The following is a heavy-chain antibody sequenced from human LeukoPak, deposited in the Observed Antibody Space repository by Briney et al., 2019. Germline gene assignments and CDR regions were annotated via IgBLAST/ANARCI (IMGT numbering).Heavy chain of an antibody. D-gene: IGHD2-15*01. CDR3: ARVTMVAAASYNWFVP. V-gene: IGHV3-33*01. J-gene: IGHJ5*02. Sequence: PGGSLRLSCAASGFSFSNYGMHWVRQAPGKGLEWVAVIWSDGSNKHYADSVRGRFTISRDNSKNTLYLQMNSLRAEDTAVYYCARVTMVAAASYNWFVPWGRGTLVTVSS. CDR1: GFSFSNYG. CDR2: IWSDGSNK.